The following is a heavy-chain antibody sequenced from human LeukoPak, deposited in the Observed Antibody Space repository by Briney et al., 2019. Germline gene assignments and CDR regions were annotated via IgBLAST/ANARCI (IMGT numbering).Heavy chain of an antibody. J-gene: IGHJ4*02. V-gene: IGHV4-30-2*01. Sequence: PSETLSLTCAVSGGSISSGGYSWSWIRQPPGKGLEWIGYIYHSGSTYYNPSLKSRVTISVDRSKNQSSLKLSSVTAADTAVYYSARGTLGYDYWGQGTLVTVSS. D-gene: IGHD2-15*01. CDR1: GGSISSGGYS. CDR2: IYHSGST. CDR3: ARGTLGYDY.